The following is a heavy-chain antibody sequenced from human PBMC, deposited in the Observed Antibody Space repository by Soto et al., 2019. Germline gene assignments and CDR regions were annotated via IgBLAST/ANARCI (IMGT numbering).Heavy chain of an antibody. V-gene: IGHV3-23*01. D-gene: IGHD1-26*01. Sequence: EVQLLESGGGLVQPGASLTLSCAASGFTFSSFAMSWVRQAPGKGLEWVSAISGGGGNTYYAESVQGRFTISRDNSKRTLYLQVTSLSAEDTAIYSCAKASVRMWSDFDYWGQGTLVTVSS. CDR2: ISGGGGNT. CDR1: GFTFSSFA. CDR3: AKASVRMWSDFDY. J-gene: IGHJ4*02.